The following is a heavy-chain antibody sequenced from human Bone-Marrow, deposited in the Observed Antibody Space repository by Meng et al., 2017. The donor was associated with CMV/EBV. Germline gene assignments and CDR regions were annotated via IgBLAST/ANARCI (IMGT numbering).Heavy chain of an antibody. CDR2: IIPILGIA. J-gene: IGHJ4*02. CDR3: ARVALYSGSLELGYYFAD. Sequence: SVKVSCKASGGTFSSYAISWVRQAPGQGLEWMGGIIPILGIANYAQKFQGRVTITADKSTSTAYMELSSLRSEDTAVYYRARVALYSGSLELGYYFADWGPGKLVNFSS. D-gene: IGHD1-26*01. V-gene: IGHV1-69*10. CDR1: GGTFSSYA.